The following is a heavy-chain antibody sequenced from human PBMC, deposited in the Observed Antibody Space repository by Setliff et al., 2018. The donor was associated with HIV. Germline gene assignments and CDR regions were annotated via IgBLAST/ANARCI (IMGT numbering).Heavy chain of an antibody. CDR1: DYTFTTYW. CDR3: ARRDGRSMNAFQI. D-gene: IGHD6-13*01. V-gene: IGHV5-51*01. Sequence: GESLKISCKALDYTFTTYWIGWVRQMPGEGLEWMGIIYPDDSNIRYNPSFQNQDTISADKSITTAYLQINNLKASDTATYYCARRDGRSMNAFQIWGPGTVVTVSS. J-gene: IGHJ3*01. CDR2: IYPDDSNI.